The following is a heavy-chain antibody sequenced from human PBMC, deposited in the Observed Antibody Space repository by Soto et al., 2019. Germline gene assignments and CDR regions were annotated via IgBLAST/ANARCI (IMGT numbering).Heavy chain of an antibody. J-gene: IGHJ4*02. D-gene: IGHD3-10*01. V-gene: IGHV3-33*01. CDR1: GFTFSSYG. Sequence: GGSLRLSCAASGFTFSSYGMHWVRQAPGKGLEWVAVIWYDGSNKYYADSVKGRFTISRDNSKNTLYLQMNSLRAEDTAVYYCGGFPERGIDEIYFDYWGQGTLVTVSS. CDR2: IWYDGSNK. CDR3: GGFPERGIDEIYFDY.